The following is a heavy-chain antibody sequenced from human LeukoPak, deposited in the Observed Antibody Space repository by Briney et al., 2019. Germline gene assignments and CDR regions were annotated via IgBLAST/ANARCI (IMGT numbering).Heavy chain of an antibody. CDR1: GLPFSAFN. Sequence: PGGSLSLFCAASGLPFSAFNMIWARRTPGRGLVWVSSIITSSSYMFYADSVRGRFTISRDNAEHSLYLQMNSLRDEDTAVYYCARDPYSGGYGAYYYYYMDVWGKGTTVTVSS. CDR3: ARDPYSGGYGAYYYYYMDV. CDR2: IITSSSYM. V-gene: IGHV3-21*01. D-gene: IGHD6-19*01. J-gene: IGHJ6*03.